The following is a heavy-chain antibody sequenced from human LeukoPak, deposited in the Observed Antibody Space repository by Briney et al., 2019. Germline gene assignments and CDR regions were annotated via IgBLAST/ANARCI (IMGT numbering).Heavy chain of an antibody. Sequence: GGSLRLSCAASGSTISSYSMNWVRQAPGKGLEWVSYISSSSSSIYYADSVKGRFTISRDNAKNSLYLQMNSLRAEDTAVYYCAKEYDILTGYYAFDIWGQGTMVTVSS. CDR2: ISSSSSSI. CDR3: AKEYDILTGYYAFDI. D-gene: IGHD3-9*01. J-gene: IGHJ3*02. CDR1: GSTISSYS. V-gene: IGHV3-48*01.